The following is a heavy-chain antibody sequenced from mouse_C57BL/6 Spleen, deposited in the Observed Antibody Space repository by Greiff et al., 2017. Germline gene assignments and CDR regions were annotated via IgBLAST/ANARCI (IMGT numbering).Heavy chain of an antibody. Sequence: VQLQQPGAELVRPGSSVQLSCKASGYTFTSYWMHWVKQRPIQGLEWIGNIDPSDSETHYNQKFKDKATLTVDKSSSTAYMQLSSLTSEDSAVYYGARGNYYGSSYRYFDVWGTGTTVTVSS. CDR1: GYTFTSYW. V-gene: IGHV1-52*01. D-gene: IGHD1-1*01. CDR2: IDPSDSET. J-gene: IGHJ1*03. CDR3: ARGNYYGSSYRYFDV.